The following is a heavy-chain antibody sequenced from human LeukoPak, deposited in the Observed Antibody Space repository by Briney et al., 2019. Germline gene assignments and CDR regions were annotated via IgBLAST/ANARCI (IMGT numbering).Heavy chain of an antibody. CDR1: GGTFSSYA. CDR2: IIPIFGTA. J-gene: IGHJ6*03. V-gene: IGHV1-69*05. Sequence: SVKVSCKASGGTFSSYAISWVRQAPGQGLEWMGGIIPIFGTANYAQKFQGRVTITTDESTSTAYMELSSLRSEDTAVYYCARGRYYDFWSGYSRGGVYYYYMDVWGKGTTVTVSS. CDR3: ARGRYYDFWSGYSRGGVYYYYMDV. D-gene: IGHD3-3*01.